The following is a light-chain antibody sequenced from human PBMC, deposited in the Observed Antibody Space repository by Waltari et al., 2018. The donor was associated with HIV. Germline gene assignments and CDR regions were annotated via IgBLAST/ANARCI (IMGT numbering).Light chain of an antibody. CDR1: RSDIGRSNY. CDR3: CSFSDSNFKV. J-gene: IGLJ1*01. V-gene: IGLV2-14*01. CDR2: EVR. Sequence: HSALTQPASVSGSPGPSITISCTGTRSDIGRSNYVSWYQQHPGQAPKLIIFEVRNRPSGVSNRFSGSKSGNTASLTISGLQAEDEADYYCCSFSDSNFKVFGTGTQVTVL.